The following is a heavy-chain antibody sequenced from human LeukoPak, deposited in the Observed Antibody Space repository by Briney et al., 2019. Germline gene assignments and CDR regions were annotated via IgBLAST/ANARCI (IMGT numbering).Heavy chain of an antibody. D-gene: IGHD6-19*01. CDR3: ARGEGSSGWDNWFDP. CDR1: GFTFSSYE. CDR2: ISSSGSTI. Sequence: GGSLRLSCAASGFTFSSYEMNWVRQAPGKGLEWVSYISSSGSTIYYADSVKGRFTISRDNAKNSLYLQMNSLRAEDTAVYYCARGEGSSGWDNWFDPWGQGTLVTVSS. V-gene: IGHV3-48*03. J-gene: IGHJ5*02.